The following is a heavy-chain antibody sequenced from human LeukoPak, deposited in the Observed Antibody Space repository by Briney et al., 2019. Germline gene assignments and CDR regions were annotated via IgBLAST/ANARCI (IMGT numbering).Heavy chain of an antibody. CDR2: IYTSGST. J-gene: IGHJ6*02. CDR1: GGSISSYY. V-gene: IGHV4-4*07. D-gene: IGHD3-10*01. Sequence: SETLSLTCTVAGGSISSYYWSWIRQPAGKGLEWLGRIYTSGSTNYNPSLKSRVTMSVDTSKNQFSLKLSSVTAADTAVYYCARHLGDYYYYGMDVWGQGTTVTVSS. CDR3: ARHLGDYYYYGMDV.